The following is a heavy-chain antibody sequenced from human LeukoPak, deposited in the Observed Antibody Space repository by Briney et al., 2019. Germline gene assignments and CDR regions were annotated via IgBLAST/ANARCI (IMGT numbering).Heavy chain of an antibody. V-gene: IGHV4-30-4*07. CDR2: ISYSETP. J-gene: IGHJ4*02. Sequence: PSETLSLTCGVSGGSICSGGYSWHWIRQPPGKGLEWIGYISYSETPHYNPSLMSRLSISVDRSKNQLSLNLTSVTAADTAVYYCARDGGSKFDYWGQGTLVTVSS. CDR1: GGSICSGGYS. D-gene: IGHD3-16*01. CDR3: ARDGGSKFDY.